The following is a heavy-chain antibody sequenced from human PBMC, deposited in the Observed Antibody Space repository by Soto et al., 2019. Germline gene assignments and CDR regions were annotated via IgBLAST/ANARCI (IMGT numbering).Heavy chain of an antibody. CDR3: ARGIQYRYGMDV. J-gene: IGHJ6*02. V-gene: IGHV3-74*01. CDR1: GFNFANYW. CDR2: INGDGSNA. Sequence: PGGSQRLSSTAAGFNFANYWMHWVRQAPGKGLVWVSRINGDGSNAFYADSVKGRFTISRDNAKNTVYLQMNSLRAEDTAIYYCARGIQYRYGMDVWGQGTTVTSP. D-gene: IGHD4-4*01.